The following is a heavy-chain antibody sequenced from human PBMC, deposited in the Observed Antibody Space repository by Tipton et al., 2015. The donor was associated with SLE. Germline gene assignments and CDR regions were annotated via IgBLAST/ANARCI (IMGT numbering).Heavy chain of an antibody. CDR3: ARHGGITMIVAGAFDI. Sequence: LRLSCTVSGGSISSYYWNWIRQPPGKGLEWIGYIYYSGSTNYNPSLKSRVTISVDTSKNQFSLRLSSVTAADTAVYYCARHGGITMIVAGAFDIWGQGTMVTVSS. J-gene: IGHJ3*02. D-gene: IGHD3-22*01. V-gene: IGHV4-59*08. CDR1: GGSISSYY. CDR2: IYYSGST.